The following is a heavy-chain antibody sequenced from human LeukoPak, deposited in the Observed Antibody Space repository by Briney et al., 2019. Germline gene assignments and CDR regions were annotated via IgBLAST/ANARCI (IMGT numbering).Heavy chain of an antibody. D-gene: IGHD3-3*01. J-gene: IGHJ6*03. Sequence: GGSLRLSCAASGFTFNNYAMSWVRQAPGKGLEWVSGISGSGGSTYYADSVKGRLTISRDNSKNTLYLQMNSLRAEDTAVYYCAKGGLRFLEWPPYYMDVWGKGTTVTVSS. V-gene: IGHV3-23*01. CDR2: ISGSGGST. CDR3: AKGGLRFLEWPPYYMDV. CDR1: GFTFNNYA.